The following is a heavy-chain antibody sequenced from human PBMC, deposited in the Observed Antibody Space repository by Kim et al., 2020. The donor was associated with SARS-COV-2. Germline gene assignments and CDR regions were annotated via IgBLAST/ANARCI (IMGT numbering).Heavy chain of an antibody. V-gene: IGHV4-34*01. CDR3: ARGPRNLYYGSGSYYKAGWFDP. J-gene: IGHJ5*02. CDR1: GGSFSGYY. CDR2: INHSGST. Sequence: SETLSLTCAVYGGSFSGYYWSWIRQPPGKGLEWIGEINHSGSTNYNPSLKSRVTISVDTSKNQFSLKLSSVTAADTAVYYCARGPRNLYYGSGSYYKAGWFDPWGQGTLVTVSS. D-gene: IGHD3-10*01.